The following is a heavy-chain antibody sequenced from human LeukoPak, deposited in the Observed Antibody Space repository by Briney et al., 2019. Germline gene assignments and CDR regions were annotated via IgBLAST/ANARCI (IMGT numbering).Heavy chain of an antibody. D-gene: IGHD5-12*01. Sequence: SETLSLTCIVSGSSITSLHPWGWIRQPPGKGLEWVGSMYHSGKPYYNPSLKSRVTISADTSKNQFSLKLTSVTAADTAIYYCARAYEDYMDVWGKGTTVTVSS. CDR1: GSSITSLHP. V-gene: IGHV4-38-2*02. CDR3: ARAYEDYMDV. CDR2: MYHSGKP. J-gene: IGHJ6*03.